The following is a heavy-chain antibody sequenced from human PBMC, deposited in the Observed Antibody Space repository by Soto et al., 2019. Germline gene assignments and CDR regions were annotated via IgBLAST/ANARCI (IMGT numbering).Heavy chain of an antibody. CDR2: IIPIFGTA. CDR1: GGTFSSYA. Sequence: QVQLVQSGAEVKKPGSSVKVSCKASGGTFSSYAISWVRQAPGQGLEWMGGIIPIFGTANYAQKFQGSVTITADEATGTAYMELVSLRSEDTAVYYCARGAVAGSLDWFDPWGQGTLVTVSS. V-gene: IGHV1-69*01. J-gene: IGHJ5*02. D-gene: IGHD6-19*01. CDR3: ARGAVAGSLDWFDP.